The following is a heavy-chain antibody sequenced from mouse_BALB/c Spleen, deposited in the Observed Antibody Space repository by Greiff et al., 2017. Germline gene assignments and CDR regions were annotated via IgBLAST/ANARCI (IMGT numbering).Heavy chain of an antibody. Sequence: QVQLKESGPELVKPGASVRISCKASGYTFTSYYIHWVKQRPGQGLEWIGWIYPGNVNTKYNEKFKGKATLTADKSSSTAYMQLSSLTSEDSAVYFCARGDGMGVMDYWGQGTSVTVSS. CDR3: ARGDGMGVMDY. J-gene: IGHJ4*01. CDR1: GYTFTSYY. V-gene: IGHV1S56*01. D-gene: IGHD2-3*01. CDR2: IYPGNVNT.